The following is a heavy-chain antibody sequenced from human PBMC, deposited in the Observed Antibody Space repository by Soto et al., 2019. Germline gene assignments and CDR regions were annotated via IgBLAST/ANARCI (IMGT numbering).Heavy chain of an antibody. CDR1: GFTFSTYS. J-gene: IGHJ4*02. CDR2: ISGSSSTI. CDR3: ARESRAFYHDDSSGYFPPYQFDY. Sequence: EVQLVESGGGLEQPGGSLRLSCAASGFTFSTYSMNWVRRAPGKGLEWVSFISGSSSTIYYADSVRGRFTVSRDNGKNSLDLQMNRLRDEDTAVYYCARESRAFYHDDSSGYFPPYQFDYWGQGTLVTVSS. D-gene: IGHD3-22*01. V-gene: IGHV3-48*02.